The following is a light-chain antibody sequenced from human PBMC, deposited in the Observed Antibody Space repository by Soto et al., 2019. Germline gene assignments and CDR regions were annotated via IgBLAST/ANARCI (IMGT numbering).Light chain of an antibody. J-gene: IGKJ1*01. V-gene: IGKV3-20*01. Sequence: EIVLTQSPGTLSLSPGERATLSCRTSLTVSISYLAWYQQKPGQAPRLLIYGASSRATGIPDRFSVSGSGTEFTLTVSRLEPEDFAVYYCQQYGSSPLFGQGTKVEIK. CDR1: LTVSISY. CDR3: QQYGSSPL. CDR2: GAS.